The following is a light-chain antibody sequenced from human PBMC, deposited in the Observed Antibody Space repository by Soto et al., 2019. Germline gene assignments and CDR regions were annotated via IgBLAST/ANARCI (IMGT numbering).Light chain of an antibody. CDR1: QSVSNSY. CDR2: AAS. J-gene: IGKJ1*01. Sequence: ENVLTQSPGTLSLSPGERATLSCRASQSVSNSYLDWYQQKPGQAPRLLIYAASSRATGIPDRFSGSGSGTDFTLTISRLEPEDFAVYYCQQYGSSPRTFGQGTKVEVK. CDR3: QQYGSSPRT. V-gene: IGKV3-20*01.